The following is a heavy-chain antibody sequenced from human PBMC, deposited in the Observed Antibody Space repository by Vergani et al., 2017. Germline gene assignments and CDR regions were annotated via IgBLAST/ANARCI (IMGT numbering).Heavy chain of an antibody. V-gene: IGHV3-11*05. CDR1: GFTFSDYY. Sequence: QVQLVESGGGLVKPGGSLRLSCAASGFTFSDYYMSWIRQAPGKGLEWVSYISSSSSYTNYADSVKGRFTISRDNSKNTLYLQMNSLRAEDTAVYYCAQGGSSWSGNYYYYMDVWGKGTTVTVSS. CDR3: AQGGSSWSGNYYYYMDV. D-gene: IGHD6-13*01. J-gene: IGHJ6*03. CDR2: ISSSSSYT.